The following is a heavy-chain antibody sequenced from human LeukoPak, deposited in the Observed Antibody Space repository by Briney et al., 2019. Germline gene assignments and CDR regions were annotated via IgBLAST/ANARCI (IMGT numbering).Heavy chain of an antibody. J-gene: IGHJ4*02. CDR2: IYPGDSDT. CDR3: ARYWDSGTYCDY. D-gene: IGHD1-26*01. Sequence: GASLQISCKGSGYGFTSYWIAWVRQMPGKGLEWMGIIYPGDSDTRYSPSFQGQVTISADNSISTAYVQTSSPTASDTAMYYCARYWDSGTYCDYWGQGTQVTVSS. V-gene: IGHV5-51*01. CDR1: GYGFTSYW.